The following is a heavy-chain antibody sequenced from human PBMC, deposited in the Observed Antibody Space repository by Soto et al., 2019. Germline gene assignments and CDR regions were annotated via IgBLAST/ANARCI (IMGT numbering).Heavy chain of an antibody. CDR3: ARDVSLYGDFDQ. V-gene: IGHV1-69*08. Sequence: VHLVQSGAEVKKPGSSVKVSCEASADTFNSHTLSWVRQAPGQGLEWMGRIIPSLDMANYAQNFQGRVTITADKSTNTAHMELSSLRSEDTAIYYCARDVSLYGDFDQWGQGALVTVSS. D-gene: IGHD4-17*01. J-gene: IGHJ4*02. CDR1: ADTFNSHT. CDR2: IIPSLDMA.